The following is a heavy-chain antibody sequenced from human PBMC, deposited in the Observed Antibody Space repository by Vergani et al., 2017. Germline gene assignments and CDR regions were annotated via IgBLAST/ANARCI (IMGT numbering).Heavy chain of an antibody. V-gene: IGHV3-21*01. CDR2: ISSSSSYI. CDR1: GFTFSCYS. D-gene: IGHD1-1*01. Sequence: EVQLVESGGGLVKPGGSLRLSCAASGFTFSCYSMNWVRQAPGKGLEWVSSISSSSSYIYYADSVKGRFTISRDNAKNSLYLQMNSLRAEDTAVYYCARELERDYFDYWGQGTLVTVSS. J-gene: IGHJ4*02. CDR3: ARELERDYFDY.